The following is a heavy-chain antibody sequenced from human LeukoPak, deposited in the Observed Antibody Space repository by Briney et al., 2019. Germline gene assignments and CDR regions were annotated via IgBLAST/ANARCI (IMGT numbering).Heavy chain of an antibody. CDR3: AKDPRVYGSGSYYLDY. CDR1: GFTFSSYA. V-gene: IGHV3-23*01. CDR2: ISGSGGST. Sequence: PGGSLRLSCAASGFTFSSYAMSWVRQAPGKGLEWVSAISGSGGSTYYADSVKGRFTISRDNSKNTLYLQMNSLRAEDTAVYYCAKDPRVYGSGSYYLDYWGQGTLVTVSS. J-gene: IGHJ4*02. D-gene: IGHD3-10*01.